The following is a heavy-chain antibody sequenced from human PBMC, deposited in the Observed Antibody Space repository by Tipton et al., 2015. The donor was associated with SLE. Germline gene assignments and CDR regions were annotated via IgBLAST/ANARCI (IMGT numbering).Heavy chain of an antibody. J-gene: IGHJ3*02. CDR1: GGSISTYY. CDR2: IYHTGGT. V-gene: IGHV4-59*01. D-gene: IGHD2-15*01. CDR3: ARAEGSWDAFDI. Sequence: LRLSCTVSGGSISTYYWSWIRQPPKQGLEWIGWIYHTGGTDYNPSLKSRVPISVDTSKNQFSLRLSSVTAADTAVYYCARAEGSWDAFDIWGQGTMVTVSS.